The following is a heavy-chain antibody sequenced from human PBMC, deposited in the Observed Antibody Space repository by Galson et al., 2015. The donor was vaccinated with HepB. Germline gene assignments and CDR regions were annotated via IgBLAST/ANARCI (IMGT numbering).Heavy chain of an antibody. J-gene: IGHJ5*02. V-gene: IGHV3-48*02. CDR1: GFTLSTYS. CDR3: AGIYGDYVFDNWFDP. Sequence: SLRLSCAASGFTLSTYSMNWVRQAPGKGLEWLSYISSSSSNIYYADSVKGRFTISRDNAKNSLYLQMNSQRDEDTAVYYCAGIYGDYVFDNWFDPWGQGTLVTVSS. CDR2: ISSSSSNI. D-gene: IGHD4-17*01.